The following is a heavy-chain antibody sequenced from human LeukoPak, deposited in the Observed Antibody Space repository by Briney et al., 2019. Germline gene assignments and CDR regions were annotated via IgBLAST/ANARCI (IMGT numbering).Heavy chain of an antibody. V-gene: IGHV4-30-4*01. J-gene: IGHJ4*02. CDR3: ARNFGVVPYYFDY. D-gene: IGHD3-3*01. CDR1: GGSISSGDYY. Sequence: SETLSLTCTVSGGSISSGDYYWSWIRQPPGKGLEWTGYIYYSGSTYYNPSLKSRVTISVDTSKNQFSLKLSSVTAADTAVYYCARNFGVVPYYFDYWGQGTLVTVSS. CDR2: IYYSGST.